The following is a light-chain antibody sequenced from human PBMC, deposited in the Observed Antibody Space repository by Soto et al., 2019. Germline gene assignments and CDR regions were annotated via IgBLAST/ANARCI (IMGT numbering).Light chain of an antibody. V-gene: IGKV3-11*01. CDR3: QQRSNWPPLT. J-gene: IGKJ5*01. CDR2: DAS. Sequence: PVERATLSCRASQSVSSYLAWYQQKPGQAPRLLIYDASNRATGIPARFSGSGSGTDFTLTISSLEPEDFAVYYCQQRSNWPPLTFGQGTRLEIK. CDR1: QSVSSY.